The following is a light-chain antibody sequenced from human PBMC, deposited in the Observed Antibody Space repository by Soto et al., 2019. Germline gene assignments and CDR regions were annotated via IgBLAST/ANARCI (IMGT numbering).Light chain of an antibody. V-gene: IGKV1-5*03. J-gene: IGKJ2*01. Sequence: DIQMTQSPSTLSASVGDRVTVTCRASQDVGSFLAWYQQKPGKAPKLLIYLASRLESGVPSRFSGSGSGTEFTLTISGLQPDDFATYFCQQYNSHSFYTFGQGPKLEIK. CDR1: QDVGSF. CDR3: QQYNSHSFYT. CDR2: LAS.